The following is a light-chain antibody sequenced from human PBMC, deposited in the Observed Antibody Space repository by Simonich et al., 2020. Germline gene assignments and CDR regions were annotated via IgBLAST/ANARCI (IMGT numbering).Light chain of an antibody. CDR2: EVS. CDR1: SSDVGGYNS. J-gene: IGLJ2*01. Sequence: QSALTQPASVSGSPGQSITISCTGTSSDVGGYNSVPWYQQHPGKAPKLLIYEVSNRPSGVSNRFSGSKSGNTASLTISWLQAEDEADYYCSSYTSSSTLVVFGGGTKLTVL. V-gene: IGLV2-14*01. CDR3: SSYTSSSTLVV.